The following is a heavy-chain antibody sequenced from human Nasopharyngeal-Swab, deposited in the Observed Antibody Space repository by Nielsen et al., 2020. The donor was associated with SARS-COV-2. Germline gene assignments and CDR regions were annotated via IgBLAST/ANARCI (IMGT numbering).Heavy chain of an antibody. Sequence: ASVKVSCKASGDTFTSYAIHWVRQAPGQRREWMGWNNAGNGYTKYSQKFKGRVTITRDTSASTAYMELSSLRSEDTAVYFCARWEQQLVFYYGMDVWGQGTTVTVSS. CDR1: GDTFTSYA. CDR3: ARWEQQLVFYYGMDV. V-gene: IGHV1-3*01. J-gene: IGHJ6*02. CDR2: NNAGNGYT. D-gene: IGHD6-13*01.